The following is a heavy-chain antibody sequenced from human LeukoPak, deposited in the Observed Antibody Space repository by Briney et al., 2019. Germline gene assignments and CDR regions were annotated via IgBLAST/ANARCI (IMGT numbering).Heavy chain of an antibody. CDR2: IYYSGST. V-gene: IGHV4-39*01. J-gene: IGHJ4*02. D-gene: IGHD6-19*01. CDR1: GGSISSSSYY. CDR3: ACVRPIAVAAH. Sequence: SETLSLTCTVSGGSISSSSYYWGWIRQPPGKGLEWIGSIYYSGSTYYNPSLKSRVTISVDTSKNQFSLKLSSVTAADTAVYYCACVRPIAVAAHWGQGTLVTVSS.